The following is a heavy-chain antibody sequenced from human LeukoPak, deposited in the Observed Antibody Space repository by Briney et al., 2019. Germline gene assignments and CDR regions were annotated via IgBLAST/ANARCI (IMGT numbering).Heavy chain of an antibody. CDR3: ARARAVAGYFDY. V-gene: IGHV4-39*07. CDR2: IYYSGST. D-gene: IGHD6-19*01. Sequence: PSETLSLTCTVSGGSISSSSYYWGWIRQPPGKGLEWLGCIYYSGSTYYNPSLKSRVTISVDTSKNQFSLKLSSVTAADTAVYYCARARAVAGYFDYWGQGTLVTVSS. CDR1: GGSISSSSYY. J-gene: IGHJ4*02.